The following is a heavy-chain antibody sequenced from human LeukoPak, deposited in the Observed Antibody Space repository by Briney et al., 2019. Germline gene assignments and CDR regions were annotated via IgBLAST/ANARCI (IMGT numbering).Heavy chain of an antibody. D-gene: IGHD7-27*01. CDR3: AREQAGDPSSDGMDV. V-gene: IGHV3-66*01. CDR1: GFTVSDNY. CDR2: IYTGGST. J-gene: IGHJ6*02. Sequence: PVGSLRLSCAASGFTVSDNYVSLVRQAPGNGLEWGSTIYTGGSTYYADSVKGRFTISRDNSKNTLYLQMNSPRAEDTAVYYCAREQAGDPSSDGMDVWGQGTTVTVSS.